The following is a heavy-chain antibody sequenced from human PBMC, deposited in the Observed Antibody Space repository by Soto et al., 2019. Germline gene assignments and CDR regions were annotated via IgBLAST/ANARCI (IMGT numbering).Heavy chain of an antibody. CDR3: ARPRYCSSTSCYSHEKFGYYYYGMDV. Sequence: SVKVSCKASGGTFSSYAISWVRQAPGQGLEWMGGIIPIFGTANYAQKFQGRVTITADESTSTAYMELSSLRSEDTAVYYCARPRYCSSTSCYSHEKFGYYYYGMDVWGQGTTVTVSS. V-gene: IGHV1-69*13. J-gene: IGHJ6*02. CDR1: GGTFSSYA. CDR2: IIPIFGTA. D-gene: IGHD2-2*02.